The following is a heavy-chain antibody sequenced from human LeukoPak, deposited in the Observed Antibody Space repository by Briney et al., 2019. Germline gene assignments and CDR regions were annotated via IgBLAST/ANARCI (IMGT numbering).Heavy chain of an antibody. CDR3: ARRAYGRSSSIFDN. D-gene: IGHD6-6*01. CDR1: GYSFSTHW. V-gene: IGHV1-46*01. Sequence: ASVKVSCKASGYSFSTHWMHWVRQAPGQGLEWMGIINPSGGFTIYAQDLQGRVTVTTDTSTSTAYMELRSLRSDDTAVFYCARRAYGRSSSIFDNWGQGTLVTVSS. J-gene: IGHJ4*02. CDR2: INPSGGFT.